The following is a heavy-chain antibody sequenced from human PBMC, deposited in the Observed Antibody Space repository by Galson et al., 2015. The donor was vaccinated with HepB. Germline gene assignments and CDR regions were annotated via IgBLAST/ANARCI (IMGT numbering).Heavy chain of an antibody. CDR2: ISGSGGTI. D-gene: IGHD7-27*01. J-gene: IGHJ4*02. Sequence: SLRLSCAASGFTFSTYDMAWVRQAPGKGLEWISYISGSGGTIYYADSVKGRFTISRDNARNSLFLQMNSLRADDTAVFYCARDKEAGAAGDMGVRGDCWGQGTLVTVSS. CDR3: ARDKEAGAAGDMGVRGDC. V-gene: IGHV3-48*03. CDR1: GFTFSTYD.